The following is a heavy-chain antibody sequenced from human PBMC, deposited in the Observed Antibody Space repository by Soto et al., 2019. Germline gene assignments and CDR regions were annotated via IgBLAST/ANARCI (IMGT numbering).Heavy chain of an antibody. CDR3: AKETRSRAVTATRVNGMDV. CDR1: GFSFSDFG. D-gene: IGHD2-21*02. V-gene: IGHV3-30*18. Sequence: QVQLVESGGGVVQPGRSLRLSCAPSGFSFSDFGMHWVRQAPGKGLEWVAAISHDGSNQYYGDSVNGRFSISRDHSNNRLYLQMNNLKVEDSAIYFCAKETRSRAVTATRVNGMDVWGQGTTVTVSS. CDR2: ISHDGSNQ. J-gene: IGHJ6*02.